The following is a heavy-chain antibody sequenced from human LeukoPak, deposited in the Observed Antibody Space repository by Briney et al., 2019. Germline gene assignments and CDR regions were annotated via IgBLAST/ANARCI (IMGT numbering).Heavy chain of an antibody. D-gene: IGHD1-26*01. CDR1: GFTFSSYA. CDR3: AKFLGVYSGSYYGAFDI. Sequence: PGGSLRLSCAASGFTFSSYAVHWVRQAPGKGPEWVAVISYDGSNKYYADSVKGRFTISRDNSKNTLYLQMNSLRAEDTAVYYCAKFLGVYSGSYYGAFDIWGQGTMVTVSS. CDR2: ISYDGSNK. V-gene: IGHV3-30*18. J-gene: IGHJ3*02.